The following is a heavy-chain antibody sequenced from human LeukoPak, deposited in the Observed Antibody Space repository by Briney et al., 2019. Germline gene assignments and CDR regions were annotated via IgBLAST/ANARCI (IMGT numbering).Heavy chain of an antibody. V-gene: IGHV4-34*01. CDR2: INHSGST. Sequence: SETLSLTCAVYGGSFSGYYWSWIRQPPGKGLEWIGEINHSGSTNYNPSLKSRVTISVDTSKNQFSLKLSSVTAADTAVYYCARHPGIAVDNNWFDPWGQGTLVTVSS. CDR1: GGSFSGYY. D-gene: IGHD6-19*01. CDR3: ARHPGIAVDNNWFDP. J-gene: IGHJ5*02.